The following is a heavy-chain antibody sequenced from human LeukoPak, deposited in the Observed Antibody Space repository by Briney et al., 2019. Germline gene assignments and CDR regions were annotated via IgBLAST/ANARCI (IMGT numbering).Heavy chain of an antibody. CDR2: IYPGDSDT. Sequence: GESLKISCKGSGYSFTSYWIGWVRQMPGKGLEWMGIIYPGDSDTRYSPSFQGQVTISADKSISTAYLQWSSLKASDTAMYYCARQGVYYYDSSGYYTPTRYYMDVWGKGTTVTISS. CDR1: GYSFTSYW. J-gene: IGHJ6*03. D-gene: IGHD3-22*01. CDR3: ARQGVYYYDSSGYYTPTRYYMDV. V-gene: IGHV5-51*01.